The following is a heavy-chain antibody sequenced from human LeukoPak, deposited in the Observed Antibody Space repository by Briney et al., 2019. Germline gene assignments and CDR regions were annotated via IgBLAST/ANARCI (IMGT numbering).Heavy chain of an antibody. CDR1: GGSISSSSYY. Sequence: SETLSLTCTVSGGSISSSSYYWGWIRQPPGKGLEWIGSIYYSGSTYYNPSLKSRVTISVDTSKNQFSLKLSSVTAADTAVYYCARNWGSEWYFDLWGRGTLVTVSS. D-gene: IGHD7-27*01. CDR3: ARNWGSEWYFDL. CDR2: IYYSGST. V-gene: IGHV4-39*07. J-gene: IGHJ2*01.